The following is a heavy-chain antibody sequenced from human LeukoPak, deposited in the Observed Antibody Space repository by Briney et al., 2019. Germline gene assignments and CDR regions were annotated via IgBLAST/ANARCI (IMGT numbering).Heavy chain of an antibody. D-gene: IGHD3-10*01. CDR2: IFSGGET. CDR3: ARDTDYYGSGRQGYFDR. Sequence: PGGSLRLSCTVSGFSISDNFIGWVRQTPGKGLEWVSLIFSGGETYSADSVKGRFAISKDNSKNTLHLQMNSLRVEDTAMYYCARDTDYYGSGRQGYFDRWGQGTLVTVSS. J-gene: IGHJ1*01. CDR1: GFSISDNF. V-gene: IGHV3-66*01.